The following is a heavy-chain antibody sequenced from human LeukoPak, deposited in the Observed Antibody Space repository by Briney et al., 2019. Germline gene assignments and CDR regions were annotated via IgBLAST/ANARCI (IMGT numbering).Heavy chain of an antibody. CDR3: ARNFRELLSELTVNWFDP. D-gene: IGHD1-26*01. J-gene: IGHJ5*02. CDR2: IYYTTTT. Sequence: SETLSLTCSVSGGSISTHSYYWGWIRQPPGKGLEWIGTIYYTTTTYYSPSLKSRVTISVDTSKNQFSLKLSSVTAADTAVYYCARNFRELLSELTVNWFDPWGQGTLVTVSS. V-gene: IGHV4-39*07. CDR1: GGSISTHSYY.